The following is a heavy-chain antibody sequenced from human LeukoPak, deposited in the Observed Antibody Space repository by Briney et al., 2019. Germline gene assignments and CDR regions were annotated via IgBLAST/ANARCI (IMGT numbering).Heavy chain of an antibody. CDR2: IIPIFGTA. CDR3: ARAYDFPDY. V-gene: IGHV1-69*05. CDR1: GGTFSNYA. D-gene: IGHD3-3*01. Sequence: GALVKVSRKASGGTFSNYAISWVRQAPGQGLEWMGAIIPIFGTANYAQKFQGRVTMTRDTSTSTVYMELSSLRSEDTAVYYCARAYDFPDYWGQGTLVTVSS. J-gene: IGHJ4*02.